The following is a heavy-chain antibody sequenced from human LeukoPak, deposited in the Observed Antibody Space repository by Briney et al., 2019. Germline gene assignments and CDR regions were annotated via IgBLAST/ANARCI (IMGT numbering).Heavy chain of an antibody. CDR2: IYYSGST. J-gene: IGHJ3*02. CDR3: ARASGITMILVLNHDAFDI. CDR1: GGSFISSSYY. V-gene: IGHV4-39*07. D-gene: IGHD3-22*01. Sequence: PSETLSLTCTVSGGSFISSSYYWGWVRQPPGKGLEWIGSIYYSGSTSYNPSLKSRVTISVDTSKTQFSLKLSSVTAADTAVYYCARASGITMILVLNHDAFDIWGHGTMVTVSS.